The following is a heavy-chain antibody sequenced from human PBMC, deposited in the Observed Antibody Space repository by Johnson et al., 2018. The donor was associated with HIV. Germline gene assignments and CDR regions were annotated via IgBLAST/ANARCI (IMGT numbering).Heavy chain of an antibody. CDR2: IYSGGST. Sequence: VQLVESGGGVVQPGRSLRLSCAASGFTVRSNYMSWVRQAPGKGLEWVSVIYSGGSTYYADSVKGRFTISRDNSKNTLYLQMNSLRAEDTAVYYCANGRHYYDSSGPDTDAFDIWGQGTMVTVSS. D-gene: IGHD3-22*01. J-gene: IGHJ3*02. V-gene: IGHV3-66*02. CDR1: GFTVRSNY. CDR3: ANGRHYYDSSGPDTDAFDI.